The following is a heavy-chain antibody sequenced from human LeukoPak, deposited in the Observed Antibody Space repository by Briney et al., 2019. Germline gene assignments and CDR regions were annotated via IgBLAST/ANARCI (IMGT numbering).Heavy chain of an antibody. D-gene: IGHD6-19*01. CDR3: ARCRGKQWLARAGFDY. V-gene: IGHV4-34*01. CDR2: INHSGST. J-gene: IGHJ4*02. Sequence: SETLSLTCAVYGGSFSGYYWSWIRQPPGKGLEWIGEINHSGSTNYNPSLKSRVTISVDTSKNQFSLKLSSVTAADTAVYYCARCRGKQWLARAGFDYWGQGTLVTVSS. CDR1: GGSFSGYY.